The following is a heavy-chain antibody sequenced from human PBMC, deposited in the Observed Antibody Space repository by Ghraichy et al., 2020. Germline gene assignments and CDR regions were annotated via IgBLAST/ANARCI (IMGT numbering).Heavy chain of an antibody. CDR3: ARHPRSTVTPFDY. D-gene: IGHD4-17*01. CDR2: IYYSGST. Sequence: SETLSLTCTVSGGSISSYYWSWIRQPPGKGLEWLGYIYYSGSTNYNPSLKSRVTISVDTSKNHFSLKLSSVTAADTAVYYCARHPRSTVTPFDYWGQGTLVTVSS. CDR1: GGSISSYY. V-gene: IGHV4-59*08. J-gene: IGHJ4*02.